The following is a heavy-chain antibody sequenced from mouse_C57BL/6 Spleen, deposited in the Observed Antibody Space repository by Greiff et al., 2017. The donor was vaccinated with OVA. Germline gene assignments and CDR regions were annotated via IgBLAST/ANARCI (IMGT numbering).Heavy chain of an antibody. CDR3: ASLLTGTGY. D-gene: IGHD4-1*01. CDR1: GYTFTDYY. CDR2: IYPGSGNT. J-gene: IGHJ2*01. V-gene: IGHV1-76*01. Sequence: LQQSGAELVRPGASVKLSCKASGYTFTDYYINWVKQRPGQGLEWIARIYPGSGNTYYNEKFKGKAKLTAEKSSSTAYMQLSSLTSEDSAVYFCASLLTGTGYWGQGTTLTVSS.